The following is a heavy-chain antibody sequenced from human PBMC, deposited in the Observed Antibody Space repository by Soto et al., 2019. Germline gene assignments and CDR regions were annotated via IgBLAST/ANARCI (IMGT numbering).Heavy chain of an antibody. CDR2: INHSGST. CDR3: AMGTYYYDSSGYTRPDAFDI. Sequence: PSETLSLTCAVYGGSFSGYYWSWIRQPPGKGLEWIGEINHSGSTNYNPSLKSRVTISVDTSKNQFSLKLSSVTAADTAVYYCAMGTYYYDSSGYTRPDAFDIWGQGTMVTVSS. J-gene: IGHJ3*02. CDR1: GGSFSGYY. V-gene: IGHV4-34*01. D-gene: IGHD3-22*01.